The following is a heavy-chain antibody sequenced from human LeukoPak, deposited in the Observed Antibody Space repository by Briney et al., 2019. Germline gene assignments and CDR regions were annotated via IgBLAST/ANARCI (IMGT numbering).Heavy chain of an antibody. CDR3: AREWIGGLSSPWFDP. CDR1: GGSISNYY. D-gene: IGHD3-10*01. Sequence: PSETLSLTCTVSGGSISNYYWSWIRQPPGKGLEWIGYIYYSGSTNYNPSLKSRVTISVDTSKNQFSLKLSSVTAADTAVYYCAREWIGGLSSPWFDPWGQGTLVTVSS. CDR2: IYYSGST. V-gene: IGHV4-59*01. J-gene: IGHJ5*02.